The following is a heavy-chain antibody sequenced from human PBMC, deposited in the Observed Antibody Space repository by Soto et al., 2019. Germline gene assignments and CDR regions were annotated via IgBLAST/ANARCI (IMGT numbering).Heavy chain of an antibody. V-gene: IGHV3-23*01. Sequence: PGGSLRLSCVGSGFTFDSHAMNWVRQAPGKGLECVAGITGSAGSTYYADSVKGRFTISKDNSKNTLYLQMNSLRAEDTAVYYCTKDKADKYDSSVDSWGQGAEVTVYS. J-gene: IGHJ4*02. CDR1: GFTFDSHA. D-gene: IGHD3-22*01. CDR2: ITGSAGST. CDR3: TKDKADKYDSSVDS.